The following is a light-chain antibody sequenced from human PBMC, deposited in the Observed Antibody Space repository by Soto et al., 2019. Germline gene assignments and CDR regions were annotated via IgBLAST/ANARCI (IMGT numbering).Light chain of an antibody. CDR1: QGISNW. CDR3: HQYDSWT. CDR2: AAS. V-gene: IGKV1-27*01. Sequence: DIQMTQSPSSLSASVGDRVTITCRASQGISNWLAWYQQKPGRVPKLLIYAASTLHSGVPSRFSGSGSGTDFTLTISRLEPEDFAVYYCHQYDSWTFGQGTKVDIK. J-gene: IGKJ1*01.